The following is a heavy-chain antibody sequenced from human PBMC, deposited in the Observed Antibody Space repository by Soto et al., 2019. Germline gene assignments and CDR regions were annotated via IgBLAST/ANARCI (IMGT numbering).Heavy chain of an antibody. J-gene: IGHJ3*02. V-gene: IGHV3-23*01. D-gene: IGHD4-17*01. CDR1: GFTFSNHA. Sequence: GGSLRLSCAASGFTFSNHAMTWVRQAPGKGLEWVSHISGSGGVTQFADSVKGRLTISRDNSKNTVSLQMNSLRAEDTAVYYCARSRSDYNSHAFDIWGQGTMVTVSS. CDR3: ARSRSDYNSHAFDI. CDR2: ISGSGGVT.